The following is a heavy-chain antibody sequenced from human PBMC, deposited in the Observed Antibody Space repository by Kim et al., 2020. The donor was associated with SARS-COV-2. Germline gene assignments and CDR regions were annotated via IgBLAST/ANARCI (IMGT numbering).Heavy chain of an antibody. CDR3: VKGLTYSSGSGAFDI. V-gene: IGHV3-23*01. D-gene: IGHD6-19*01. J-gene: IGHJ3*02. CDR2: MSRSGST. Sequence: GGSLRLSCAASGFTFGSYAMTWVRQAPGKGLEWVSTMSRSGSTYYADSVKGRFTVSRDNSKNTLYVQMNILRAEDTAIYYCVKGLTYSSGSGAFDIWG. CDR1: GFTFGSYA.